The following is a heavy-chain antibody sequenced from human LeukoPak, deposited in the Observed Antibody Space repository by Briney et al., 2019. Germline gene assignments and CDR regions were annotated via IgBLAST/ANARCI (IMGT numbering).Heavy chain of an antibody. J-gene: IGHJ4*02. CDR1: GYTFTGYY. CDR2: INPNSGGT. Sequence: ASVKVSCKASGYTFTGYYMHWMRQAPGQGLEWMGWINPNSGGTNYAQKFQGRVTMTRDTSISTAYMELSRLGSDDTAVYYCAREALSGDYYDSSGYPDDYWGQGTLVTVSS. V-gene: IGHV1-2*02. CDR3: AREALSGDYYDSSGYPDDY. D-gene: IGHD3-22*01.